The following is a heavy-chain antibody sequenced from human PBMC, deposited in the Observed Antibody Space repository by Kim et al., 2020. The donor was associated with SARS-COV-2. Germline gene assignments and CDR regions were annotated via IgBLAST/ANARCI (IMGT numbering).Heavy chain of an antibody. D-gene: IGHD3-9*01. CDR2: IYYSGST. CDR1: GGSISSSSYY. CDR3: ARGSVLRYFDWLGNFDY. V-gene: IGHV4-39*01. Sequence: SETLSLTCTVSGGSISSSSYYWGWIRQPPGKGLEWIGSIYYSGSTYYNPSLTSRVTISVDTSKNQFSLKLSPVTAADTAVYYCARGSVLRYFDWLGNFDYWGQGTLVTVSS. J-gene: IGHJ4*02.